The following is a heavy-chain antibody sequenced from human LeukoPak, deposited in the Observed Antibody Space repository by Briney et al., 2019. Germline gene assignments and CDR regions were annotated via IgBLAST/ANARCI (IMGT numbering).Heavy chain of an antibody. CDR1: GFTFSTYW. J-gene: IGHJ6*04. CDR3: ARTEFQTPISGLRYYYYGMDV. V-gene: IGHV3-7*01. Sequence: GGSLRLSCAASGFTFSTYWMSWVRQAPGKGLEWVANIKQDGSEKYYVDSVKGRFTISRDNAKNSLYLQMNSLRAEDTAVYYCARTEFQTPISGLRYYYYGMDVWGKGTTVTVSS. CDR2: IKQDGSEK. D-gene: IGHD3-10*01.